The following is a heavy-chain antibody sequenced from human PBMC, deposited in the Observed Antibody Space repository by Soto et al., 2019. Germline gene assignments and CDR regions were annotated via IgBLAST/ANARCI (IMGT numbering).Heavy chain of an antibody. Sequence: QVQLQESGPGLVKPSQTLSLTCTVSGDSISSGHYYWTWIRQHPGKGLEWIGFIYDSENAYYNPSLKSRVSMSIDTSKNQFSLKLTSVTAADTAVYYCARDDSSGYYALLYWGQGTLVTVSS. CDR2: IYDSENA. CDR3: ARDDSSGYYALLY. D-gene: IGHD3-22*01. CDR1: GDSISSGHYY. V-gene: IGHV4-31*03. J-gene: IGHJ4*02.